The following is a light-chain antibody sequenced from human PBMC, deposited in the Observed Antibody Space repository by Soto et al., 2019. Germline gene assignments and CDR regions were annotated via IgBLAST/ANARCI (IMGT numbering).Light chain of an antibody. CDR2: DVS. J-gene: IGLJ1*01. Sequence: QSVLTQPASVSGSSGQSITISCTGTSSDVGGYNYVSWYQHHPGKAPKLIIYDVSNRPSGVSNRFSGSKSGNTASLTISGFQAEDEADYYCSSHTSTSPYVFGTGTKVNV. V-gene: IGLV2-14*03. CDR1: SSDVGGYNY. CDR3: SSHTSTSPYV.